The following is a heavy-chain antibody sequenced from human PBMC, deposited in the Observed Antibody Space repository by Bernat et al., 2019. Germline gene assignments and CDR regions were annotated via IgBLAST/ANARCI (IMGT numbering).Heavy chain of an antibody. Sequence: EVQLVQSGAEVKKPGESLKISCKGSGYSFTSYWIGRVRQMPGKGLEWMGIIYPGDSDTRYSPSFQGQVTISADKSISTAYLQWSSLKASDTAMYYCARALILTGYYYYFDYWGQGTLVTVSS. CDR2: IYPGDSDT. CDR3: ARALILTGYYYYFDY. D-gene: IGHD3-9*01. CDR1: GYSFTSYW. V-gene: IGHV5-51*01. J-gene: IGHJ4*02.